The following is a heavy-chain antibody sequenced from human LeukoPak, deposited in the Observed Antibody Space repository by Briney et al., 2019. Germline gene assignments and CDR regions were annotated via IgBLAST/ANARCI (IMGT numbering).Heavy chain of an antibody. CDR3: AREGAIEMATISKYYYGMDV. CDR2: MNPNSGNT. J-gene: IGHJ6*02. Sequence: ASVKVSCKASGYTFTSYDINWVRQATGQGLEWMGWMNPNSGNTGYAQKFQGRVTMTRDTSTSTVYMELSSPRSEDTAVYYCAREGAIEMATISKYYYGMDVWGQGTTVTVSS. V-gene: IGHV1-8*01. CDR1: GYTFTSYD. D-gene: IGHD5-24*01.